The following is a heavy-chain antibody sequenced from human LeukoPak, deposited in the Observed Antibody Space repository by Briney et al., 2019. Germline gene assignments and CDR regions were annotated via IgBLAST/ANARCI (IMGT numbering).Heavy chain of an antibody. CDR2: IKRENDGGLP. CDR1: GFTFNNAW. V-gene: IGHV3-15*01. D-gene: IGHD1-26*01. J-gene: IGHJ3*01. CDR3: TRGSGSPERAFDV. Sequence: GGSLRLSCSGSGFTFNNAWVSWVREAPGRGLEWVVRIKRENDGGLPDYAAPVKGRFTVSRHDPNTTVHLQINSLKGDGTAVYYCTRGSGSPERAFDVWGQGTMVTVSS.